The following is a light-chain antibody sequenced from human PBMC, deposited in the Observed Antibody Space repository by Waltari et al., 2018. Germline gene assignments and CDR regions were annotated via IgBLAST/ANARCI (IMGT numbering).Light chain of an antibody. J-gene: IGLJ2*01. CDR2: RDP. Sequence: SYELTQPPSESVPPGQTARITCSGDALPKQHTYWYQQKPGQAPVLGMYRDPERPPGIPERFSGSSSGTTVTLTISGVQAEDEADFYCQSADSSGTYVLFGGGTKLTVL. V-gene: IGLV3-25*03. CDR1: ALPKQH. CDR3: QSADSSGTYVL.